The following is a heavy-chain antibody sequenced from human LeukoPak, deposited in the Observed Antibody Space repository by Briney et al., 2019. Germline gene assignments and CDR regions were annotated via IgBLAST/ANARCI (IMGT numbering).Heavy chain of an antibody. CDR2: IYTSGST. D-gene: IGHD6-19*01. Sequence: PSQTLSLTCTVSGGSISSGSYYWSWIRQPAGKGLEWIGRIYTSGSTNYNPSLKSRVTISVDTSKNQFSLKLSSVTAADTAVYYCARSSGWYWYFDLWGRGTLVTVSS. V-gene: IGHV4-61*02. CDR1: GGSISSGSYY. CDR3: ARSSGWYWYFDL. J-gene: IGHJ2*01.